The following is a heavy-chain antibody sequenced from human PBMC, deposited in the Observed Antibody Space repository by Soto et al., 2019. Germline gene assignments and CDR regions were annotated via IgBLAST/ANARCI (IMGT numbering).Heavy chain of an antibody. CDR2: ISGSGGST. J-gene: IGHJ6*03. D-gene: IGHD3-3*01. CDR3: AKDLEIPSPQDYDFWSGPSYMDV. CDR1: GFTFSSYA. Sequence: PGGSLRLSCAASGFTFSSYAMIWVRQAPGKGLEWVSAISGSGGSTYYADSVKGRFTISRDNSKNTLYLQMNSLRAEDTAVYYCAKDLEIPSPQDYDFWSGPSYMDVWGKGTTVTVSS. V-gene: IGHV3-23*01.